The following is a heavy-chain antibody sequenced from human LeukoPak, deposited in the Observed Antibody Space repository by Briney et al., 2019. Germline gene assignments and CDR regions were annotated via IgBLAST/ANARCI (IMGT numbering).Heavy chain of an antibody. CDR2: IIPIFGTA. V-gene: IGHV1-69*13. D-gene: IGHD1-1*01. J-gene: IGHJ4*02. CDR1: GGTFSSYA. Sequence: ASVKVSCKASGGTFSSYAISWVRQAPGQGLEWMGGIIPIFGTANYAQKFQGRVTITADESTSTAYMELSSLRSEDTAVYYCARSTAVQLLYYFDYWGQGTLVTVSS. CDR3: ARSTAVQLLYYFDY.